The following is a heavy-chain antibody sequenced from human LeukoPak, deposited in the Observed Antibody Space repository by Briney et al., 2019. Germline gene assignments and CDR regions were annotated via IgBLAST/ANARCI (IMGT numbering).Heavy chain of an antibody. J-gene: IGHJ4*02. CDR3: AKDLLGQWPTVFDY. CDR2: ISWNSGSI. Sequence: SLRLSCAASGFTFDDYAMHWVRQAPGKGLEWVSGISWNSGSIGYADSVKGRFTISRDNAKNSLYLQMNSLRAEDTAVYYCAKDLLGQWPTVFDYWGQGTLVTVSS. D-gene: IGHD6-19*01. V-gene: IGHV3-9*01. CDR1: GFTFDDYA.